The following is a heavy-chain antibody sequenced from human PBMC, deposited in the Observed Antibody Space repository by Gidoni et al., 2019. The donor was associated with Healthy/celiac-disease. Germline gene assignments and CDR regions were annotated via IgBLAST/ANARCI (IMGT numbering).Heavy chain of an antibody. Sequence: EVQLVQSGAEVKKPGESLKISCKGSGYSFTSYWIGWVRQMPGKGLEWMGIIYPGDSDTRYSPSFQGQVTISADKSISTAYLQWSSLKASDTAMYYCARPFLYDSSGYYLDGDAFDIWGQGTMVTVSS. CDR3: ARPFLYDSSGYYLDGDAFDI. CDR1: GYSFTSYW. V-gene: IGHV5-51*03. D-gene: IGHD3-22*01. CDR2: IYPGDSDT. J-gene: IGHJ3*02.